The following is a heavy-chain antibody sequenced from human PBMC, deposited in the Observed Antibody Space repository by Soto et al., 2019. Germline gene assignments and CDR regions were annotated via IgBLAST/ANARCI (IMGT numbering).Heavy chain of an antibody. Sequence: AGSLRLSCAASGFTFSSYAVHWFRQAPGKGLEWVAVISYDGSNKYYADSVKGRFTISRDHSKNTLYLQMNSLRDEDTAVYYCAREHFDWLYGMDVWGQGTTVTVSS. CDR2: ISYDGSNK. D-gene: IGHD3-9*01. J-gene: IGHJ6*02. CDR1: GFTFSSYA. CDR3: AREHFDWLYGMDV. V-gene: IGHV3-30-3*01.